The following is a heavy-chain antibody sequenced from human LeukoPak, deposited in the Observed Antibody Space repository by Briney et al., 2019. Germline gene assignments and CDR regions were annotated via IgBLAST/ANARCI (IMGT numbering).Heavy chain of an antibody. V-gene: IGHV1-69*13. Sequence: SVKVSCKASGGTFSSYAISWVRQAPGQGLEWMGGIIPIFGTANYAKKFQGRVTITADESTSTAYMELSSLRSEDTAVYYCARELHGWFDPWGQGTLVTVSS. CDR1: GGTFSSYA. CDR2: IIPIFGTA. J-gene: IGHJ5*02. CDR3: ARELHGWFDP. D-gene: IGHD2-15*01.